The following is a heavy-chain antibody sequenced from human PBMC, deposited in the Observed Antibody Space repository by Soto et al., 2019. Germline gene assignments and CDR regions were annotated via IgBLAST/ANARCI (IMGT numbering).Heavy chain of an antibody. CDR2: ISGSGGST. D-gene: IGHD3-3*01. CDR3: AKDAGRFLEWFLPFDS. V-gene: IGHV3-23*01. Sequence: VPLLESGGGLVQPGGSLRLSCAASGFTFSSYAMSWVRQAPGKGLEWVSVISGSGGSTHYVDSVKGRFTISRDNSKNTLYLQMNSLRAEDTAVYYCAKDAGRFLEWFLPFDSWGQGSLVTVSS. J-gene: IGHJ4*02. CDR1: GFTFSSYA.